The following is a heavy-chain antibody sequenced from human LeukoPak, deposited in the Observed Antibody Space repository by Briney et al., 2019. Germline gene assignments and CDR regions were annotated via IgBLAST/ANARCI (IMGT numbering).Heavy chain of an antibody. CDR3: AKDAGFLTGYIYYFDY. CDR2: ISYDGSNK. J-gene: IGHJ4*02. CDR1: GFTFSSYG. Sequence: PGGSLRLSCAASGFTFSSYGMHWVRQAPGKGLEWVAVISYDGSNKYYADSVRGRFTISRDNSKNTLYLQMNSLRAEDTAVYYCAKDAGFLTGYIYYFDYWGQGTLVTVSS. D-gene: IGHD3-9*01. V-gene: IGHV3-30*18.